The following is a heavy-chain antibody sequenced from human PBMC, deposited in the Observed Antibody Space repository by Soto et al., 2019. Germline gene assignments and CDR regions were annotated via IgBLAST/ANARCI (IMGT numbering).Heavy chain of an antibody. CDR2: IYYSGST. Sequence: LSLTCTVSGGSISSYYWSWIRQPPGKGLEWIGYIYYSGSTNYNPSLKSRVTISVDTSKNQFSLKLSSVTAADTAVYYCARDQIVATMDDYYYYGMDVWGQGTTVTVSS. V-gene: IGHV4-59*01. J-gene: IGHJ6*02. CDR3: ARDQIVATMDDYYYYGMDV. D-gene: IGHD5-12*01. CDR1: GGSISSYY.